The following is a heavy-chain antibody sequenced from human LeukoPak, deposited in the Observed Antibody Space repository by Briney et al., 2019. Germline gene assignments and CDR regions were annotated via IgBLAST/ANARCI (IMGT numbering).Heavy chain of an antibody. J-gene: IGHJ6*02. CDR1: GGSISSYY. CDR3: ARGLAVAGTWGWYYYYGMDV. D-gene: IGHD6-19*01. Sequence: PSETLSLTCTVSGGSISSYYWSWIRQPPGKGLEWIGYIYYSGSTNYNPSLKSRVTISVGTSKNQFSLKLSSVTAADTAVYYCARGLAVAGTWGWYYYYGMDVWGQGTTVTVSS. V-gene: IGHV4-59*01. CDR2: IYYSGST.